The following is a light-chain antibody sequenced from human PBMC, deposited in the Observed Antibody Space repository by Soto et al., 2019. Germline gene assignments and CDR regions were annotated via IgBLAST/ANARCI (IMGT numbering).Light chain of an antibody. CDR2: GDN. CDR3: SSYAGSNNHV. Sequence: QSVLTQPPSVSGAPGQRVSISCTGSTSNIGAPYDVHWYQHLPGTAPKLLIYGDNNRPSGVPDRFSGSKSGTSASLAITRLQAEDEADYYCSSYAGSNNHVFGTGTKVTV. V-gene: IGLV1-40*01. J-gene: IGLJ1*01. CDR1: TSNIGAPYD.